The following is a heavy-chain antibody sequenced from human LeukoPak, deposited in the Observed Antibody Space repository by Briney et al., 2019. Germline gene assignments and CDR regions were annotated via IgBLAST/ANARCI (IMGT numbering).Heavy chain of an antibody. CDR2: INHSGST. CDR1: GGSFSGYY. V-gene: IGHV4-34*01. CDR3: ARRKILWFGELFPFDY. Sequence: SETLSLTCAVYGGSFSGYYWSWIRQPPGKGLEWIGEINHSGSTNYNPSLKSRVTISVDTSKNQFSPKLSSVTAADTAVYYCARRKILWFGELFPFDYWSQGTLVTVSS. D-gene: IGHD3-10*01. J-gene: IGHJ4*02.